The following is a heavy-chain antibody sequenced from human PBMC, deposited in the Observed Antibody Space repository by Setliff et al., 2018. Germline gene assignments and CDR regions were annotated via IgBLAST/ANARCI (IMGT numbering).Heavy chain of an antibody. CDR2: IYSGGTT. V-gene: IGHV4-39*01. J-gene: IGHJ4*02. Sequence: SETLSLTCKVSGDSMNSGVYYWAWIRQPPGKGLEWIGRIYSGGTTYYNSSLKSRVTISVGTSKSQFSLRLNSVTAADTAVYYCARTGTYRYFDYWGRGTLVTVSS. CDR3: ARTGTYRYFDY. CDR1: GDSMNSGVYY. D-gene: IGHD1-1*01.